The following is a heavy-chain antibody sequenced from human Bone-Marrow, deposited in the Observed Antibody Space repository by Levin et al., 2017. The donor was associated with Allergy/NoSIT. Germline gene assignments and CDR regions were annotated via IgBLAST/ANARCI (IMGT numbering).Heavy chain of an antibody. J-gene: IGHJ4*02. V-gene: IGHV1-2*02. D-gene: IGHD6-19*01. CDR1: GYTFSNHD. Sequence: ASVKVSCQTSGYTFSNHDVHWLRQAPGQGLEWMGWINANSGGTSYAQKFQGRVTMTRDTSITTAYMEMRSLTSDDTAMYYCAREASSSGWYDKLDYWGQGTLVTVSS. CDR2: INANSGGT. CDR3: AREASSSGWYDKLDY.